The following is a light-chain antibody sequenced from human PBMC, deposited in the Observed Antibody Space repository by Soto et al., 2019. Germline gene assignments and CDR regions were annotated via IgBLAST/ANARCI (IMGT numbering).Light chain of an antibody. Sequence: QSALAQPASVSGSPGQSITISCTGSNSDVGGYNYVSWYQQHPGKAPKLMIYEVDNRPSGVSNRFSGSKSGNMASLTISGLQAEDEADYYCSSHRSSGPIFVFGTGTKVTVL. CDR2: EVD. V-gene: IGLV2-14*01. CDR1: NSDVGGYNY. J-gene: IGLJ1*01. CDR3: SSHRSSGPIFV.